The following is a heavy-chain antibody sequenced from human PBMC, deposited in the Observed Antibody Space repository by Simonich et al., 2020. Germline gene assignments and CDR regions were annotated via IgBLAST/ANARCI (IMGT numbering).Heavy chain of an antibody. Sequence: EVQLVESGGGLVQPGRSLRLSCAASGFTFDDYAMHWVRQAPGMGLDWVSGISWNSGSLGYADSGKGRFTISRDNAKNSLYLQMNSLRAEDTALYYCAKDVAAAGTEYFQHWGQGTLVTVSS. CDR3: AKDVAAAGTEYFQH. V-gene: IGHV3-9*01. CDR2: ISWNSGSL. J-gene: IGHJ1*01. CDR1: GFTFDDYA. D-gene: IGHD6-13*01.